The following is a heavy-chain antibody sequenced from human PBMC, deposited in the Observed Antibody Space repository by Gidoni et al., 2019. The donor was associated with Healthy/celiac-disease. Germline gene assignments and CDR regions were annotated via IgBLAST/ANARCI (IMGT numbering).Heavy chain of an antibody. D-gene: IGHD3-3*01. CDR2: ISYDGSNK. J-gene: IGHJ4*02. Sequence: GGGVVQPGRSLRLSCAASGFTFSSYGMHWVRQAPGKGLEWVAVISYDGSNKYYADSVKGRFTISRDNSKNTLYLQMNSLRAEDTAVYYCAKDHRFTIFGVVHGGLDYWGQGTLVTVSS. V-gene: IGHV3-30*18. CDR1: GFTFSSYG. CDR3: AKDHRFTIFGVVHGGLDY.